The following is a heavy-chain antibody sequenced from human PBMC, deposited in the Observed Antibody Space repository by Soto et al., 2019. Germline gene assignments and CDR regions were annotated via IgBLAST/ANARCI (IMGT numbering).Heavy chain of an antibody. D-gene: IGHD6-19*01. V-gene: IGHV4-59*03. CDR2: VSQGGTTAYMSEGETP. CDR3: AQDRGGITVSSKPLGEWFDP. J-gene: IGHJ5*02. CDR1: GVSIDNFF. Sequence: QVQLQESGPGLLRPSETLSLTCTVSGVSIDNFFWSWIRQIPGKGLEWIGYVSQGGTTAYMSEGETPSYTPPLGSRATISLAWPKNKFSLKWTPGPAANRAFYSWAQDRGGITVSSKPLGEWFDPWGQGTLVTVSS.